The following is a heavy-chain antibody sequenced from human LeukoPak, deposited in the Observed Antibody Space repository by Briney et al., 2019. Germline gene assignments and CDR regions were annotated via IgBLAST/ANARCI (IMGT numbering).Heavy chain of an antibody. D-gene: IGHD3-3*01. CDR1: GFTVSSNY. Sequence: GGSLRLSCAASGFTVSSNYMSWDRQAPGKGLEWVSVIYSGGSTYYADSVKGRFTISRDNSKNTLYLQMNSLRAEGTAVYYCARDRFGYFDYWGQGTLVTVSS. CDR2: IYSGGST. J-gene: IGHJ4*02. V-gene: IGHV3-66*01. CDR3: ARDRFGYFDY.